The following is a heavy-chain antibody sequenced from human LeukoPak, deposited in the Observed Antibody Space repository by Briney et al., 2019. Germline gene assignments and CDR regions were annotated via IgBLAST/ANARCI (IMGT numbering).Heavy chain of an antibody. J-gene: IGHJ2*01. D-gene: IGHD6-6*01. CDR3: AKGDGSSPGYFDL. V-gene: IGHV3-23*01. Sequence: GGSLRLSCAASGFTFSNYAMGWVRQAPGKGLVWVSAINGAGTYTYYGDSVKGRFTISRDNSKSTLDLQVSSLRADDTAVYYCAKGDGSSPGYFDLWGRGTLVTVSS. CDR1: GFTFSNYA. CDR2: INGAGTYT.